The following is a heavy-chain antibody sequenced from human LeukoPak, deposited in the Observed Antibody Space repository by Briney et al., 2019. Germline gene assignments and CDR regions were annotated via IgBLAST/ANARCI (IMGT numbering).Heavy chain of an antibody. CDR1: GFTFSNAW. CDR3: TTELIPYYYDSSGYYSIDY. J-gene: IGHJ4*02. Sequence: GGSLRLSCAASGFTFSNAWMSWVRQAPGKGLEWVGRIKSKTDGGTTDYAAPVKGRFTISRDDSKNTLYLQMNSLKTKDTALYYCTTELIPYYYDSSGYYSIDYWGQGTLVTVSS. D-gene: IGHD3-22*01. CDR2: IKSKTDGGTT. V-gene: IGHV3-15*01.